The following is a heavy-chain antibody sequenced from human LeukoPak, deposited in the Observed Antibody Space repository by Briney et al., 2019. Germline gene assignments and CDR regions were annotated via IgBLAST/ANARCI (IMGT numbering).Heavy chain of an antibody. J-gene: IGHJ4*02. CDR2: IKQDGSEK. CDR1: GFTFSSYW. V-gene: IGHV3-7*01. Sequence: GGSLRLSCAASGFTFSSYWMSWVRQAPGKGLEWVANIKQDGSEKYYVDSVKGRFTISRDNAKNSLYLQMNSLRAEDTAVYYCARDQDYGDSYFDYWGQGTLVTVSP. CDR3: ARDQDYGDSYFDY. D-gene: IGHD4-17*01.